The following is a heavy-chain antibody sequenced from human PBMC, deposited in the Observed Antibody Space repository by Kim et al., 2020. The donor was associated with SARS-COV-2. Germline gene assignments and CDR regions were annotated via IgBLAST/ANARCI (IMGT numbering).Heavy chain of an antibody. CDR1: GYTFTSYY. Sequence: ASVKVSCKASGYTFTSYYIHWVRQAPGQGLEWMGIINPSGGSTSYAQKFQGRVTMTRDTSTSTVYMELSSLRSEDTAMYYCASGRGARIAAAASDYWGQGTLVTVSS. V-gene: IGHV1-46*01. CDR2: INPSGGST. D-gene: IGHD6-13*01. CDR3: ASGRGARIAAAASDY. J-gene: IGHJ4*02.